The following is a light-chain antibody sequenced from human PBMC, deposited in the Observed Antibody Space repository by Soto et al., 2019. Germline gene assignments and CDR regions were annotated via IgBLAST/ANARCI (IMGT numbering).Light chain of an antibody. V-gene: IGKV1-5*03. J-gene: IGKJ2*01. CDR3: QQYNSYSET. Sequence: DIPMTQSPSTLSASVGDRVTITCRASQSISSWLAWYQQKPGKAPKILIYQASILQSGVPSRFSGSGSGTEFTLTISSLQPDDFATYYCQQYNSYSETFGQGTKLEIK. CDR1: QSISSW. CDR2: QAS.